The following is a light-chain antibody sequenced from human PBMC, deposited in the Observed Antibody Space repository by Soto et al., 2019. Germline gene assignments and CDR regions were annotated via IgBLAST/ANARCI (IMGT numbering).Light chain of an antibody. Sequence: DIQMTQSPSTLSASVGDRVTITCRASQTINRWLAWHQQKPGKAPKLLIYEASSLESGVPSRFGCSGSGTEFTLIISXLQPDDFATYYCQQYNSYPWTFGQGTKVDIK. V-gene: IGKV1-5*03. CDR3: QQYNSYPWT. J-gene: IGKJ1*01. CDR1: QTINRW. CDR2: EAS.